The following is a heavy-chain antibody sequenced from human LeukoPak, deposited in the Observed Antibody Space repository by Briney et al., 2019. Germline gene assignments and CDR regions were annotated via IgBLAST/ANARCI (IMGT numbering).Heavy chain of an antibody. D-gene: IGHD2-21*01. J-gene: IGHJ6*03. CDR3: ARGSISLYYYYYYMDV. Sequence: SETLSLTCAVYGGSFSGYYWSWIRQPPGKGLEWIGEINHSGSTNYNPSLKSRVTISVDTSKNQFSVKLSSVTAADTAVYYCARGSISLYYYYYYMDVWGKGTTVTVSS. V-gene: IGHV4-34*01. CDR2: INHSGST. CDR1: GGSFSGYY.